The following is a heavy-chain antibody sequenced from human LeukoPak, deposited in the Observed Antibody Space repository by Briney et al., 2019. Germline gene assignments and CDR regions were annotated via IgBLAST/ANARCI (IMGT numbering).Heavy chain of an antibody. CDR1: GFTVSSNH. CDR3: AGDSRLGEK. CDR2: IHYSGNT. Sequence: GSLRLSCAASGFTVSSNHMNWIRQPPGRGLEWLGNIHYSGNTHYSPALKSRVTISADTSKNQFSLKLTSVTAADTAVYYCAGDSRLGEKWGQGTLVTVSS. V-gene: IGHV4-59*02. J-gene: IGHJ4*02. D-gene: IGHD3-16*01.